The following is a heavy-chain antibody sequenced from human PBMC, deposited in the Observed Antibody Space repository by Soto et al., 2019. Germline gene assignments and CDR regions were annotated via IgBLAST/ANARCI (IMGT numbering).Heavy chain of an antibody. V-gene: IGHV4-34*01. Sequence: SETLSLTCAVYVGSFSGHYWTWIRQPPGKGLEWIGEINHSGSTNYNPSLKSRVTISVDTSKNQFSLKLSSVTAADTAVYYCARQGSGYDAYYYYYYMDVWGKGTTVTVSS. CDR2: INHSGST. CDR1: VGSFSGHY. CDR3: ARQGSGYDAYYYYYYMDV. D-gene: IGHD5-12*01. J-gene: IGHJ6*03.